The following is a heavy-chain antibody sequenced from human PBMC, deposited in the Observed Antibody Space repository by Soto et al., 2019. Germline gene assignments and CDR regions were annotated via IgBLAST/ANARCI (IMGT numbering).Heavy chain of an antibody. CDR1: GGSFSGYY. D-gene: IGHD3-3*01. Sequence: SETLSLTCAVYGGSFSGYYWSWIRQPPGKGLEWIGEINHSGSTNYNPSLKSRVTISVDTSKNQFSLKLSSVTAADTAVYYCARGHTRLRFLEWLPPRLDGWGKGTTVTGSS. V-gene: IGHV4-34*01. J-gene: IGHJ6*04. CDR3: ARGHTRLRFLEWLPPRLDG. CDR2: INHSGST.